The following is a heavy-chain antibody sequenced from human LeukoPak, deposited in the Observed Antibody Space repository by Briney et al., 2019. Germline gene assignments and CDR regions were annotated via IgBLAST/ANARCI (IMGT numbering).Heavy chain of an antibody. D-gene: IGHD6-19*01. CDR1: GFTFSVYG. J-gene: IGHJ4*02. CDR2: ISNSGSIV. CDR3: ARVKWSSAWSGY. V-gene: IGHV3-48*01. Sequence: PGGSLRLSCAASGFTFSVYGMNWVRQAPGKGLEWVSYISNSGSIVTYADSVKGRFTISRDNAKNSLYLQMSSLRVEDTAVYYCARVKWSSAWSGYWGQGVLVTVSS.